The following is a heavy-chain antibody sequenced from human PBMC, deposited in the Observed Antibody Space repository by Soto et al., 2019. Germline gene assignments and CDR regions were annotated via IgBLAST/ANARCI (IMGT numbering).Heavy chain of an antibody. D-gene: IGHD1-26*01. CDR3: ARLSGSYNDRYFDN. V-gene: IGHV4-34*01. CDR2: INHTGST. J-gene: IGHJ4*02. CDR1: GGSFSGYS. Sequence: SETLSLTCAVYGGSFSGYSWTWIRQPPGTGLEWIGEINHTGSTNYNPSLKSRVTISVDTSKNQFSLKLTSVTAADTAVYFCARLSGSYNDRYFDNWGQGTLVTVSS.